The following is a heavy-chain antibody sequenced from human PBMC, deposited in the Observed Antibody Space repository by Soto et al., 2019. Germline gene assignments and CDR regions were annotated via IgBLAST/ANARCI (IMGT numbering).Heavy chain of an antibody. D-gene: IGHD3-22*01. CDR2: IYSGGST. Sequence: EVQLVESGGGLIQPGGSLRLSCAASGFTVSSNYMSWVRQAPGKGLEWVSVIYSGGSTYYADSVKGRFTISRDNSKNTLYLQMNSRRAEDTAVYYCARDSRDSSGYYLDAFDIWGQGTMVTVSS. V-gene: IGHV3-53*01. J-gene: IGHJ3*02. CDR3: ARDSRDSSGYYLDAFDI. CDR1: GFTVSSNY.